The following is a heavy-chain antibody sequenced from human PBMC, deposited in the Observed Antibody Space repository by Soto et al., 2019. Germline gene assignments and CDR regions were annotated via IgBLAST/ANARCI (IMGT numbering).Heavy chain of an antibody. V-gene: IGHV4-30-4*01. D-gene: IGHD3-10*01. J-gene: IGHJ4*01. CDR1: GGSISSADYY. CDR2: FHSSGAT. CDR3: ASIWFGDFDY. Sequence: QVQLQESGPGLVKPSQTLSLTCTVSGGSISSADYYWSWLRQPPGKGLEWIGYFHSSGATYKDPSLKSRVTISVDTSKTQISLRLDSVTAADTAVYYCASIWFGDFDYWGHGTLVTVSS.